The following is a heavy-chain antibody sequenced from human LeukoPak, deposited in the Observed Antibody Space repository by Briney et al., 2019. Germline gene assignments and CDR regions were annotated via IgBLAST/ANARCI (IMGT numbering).Heavy chain of an antibody. J-gene: IGHJ4*02. Sequence: GGSLSLSCTASGFTFGVYAMRWVHHAPGEGREWVCFIGSKAYGGTTEYAESVKGRFTISRDDSKSIAYLQMNSLKAEDTAVYYCTRDGIMITFGGAHSFDYWGQGTLVTVSS. CDR2: IGSKAYGGTT. CDR3: TRDGIMITFGGAHSFDY. CDR1: GFTFGVYA. D-gene: IGHD3-16*01. V-gene: IGHV3-49*04.